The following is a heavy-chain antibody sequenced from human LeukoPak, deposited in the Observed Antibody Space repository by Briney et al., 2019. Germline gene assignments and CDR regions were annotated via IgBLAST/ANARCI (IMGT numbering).Heavy chain of an antibody. J-gene: IGHJ4*02. D-gene: IGHD3-10*01. CDR3: AKLKGWYGEGYFDY. CDR1: GFTLSSNY. Sequence: PGGSLRLSCAASGFTLSSNYMSWVRQPPGKGLEWVSVIYSGGTTFYTDSAKGRFTISRDNSKNTLYLQMNSLRADDTAVYYCAKLKGWYGEGYFDYWGQGTVVTVSS. CDR2: IYSGGTT. V-gene: IGHV3-53*01.